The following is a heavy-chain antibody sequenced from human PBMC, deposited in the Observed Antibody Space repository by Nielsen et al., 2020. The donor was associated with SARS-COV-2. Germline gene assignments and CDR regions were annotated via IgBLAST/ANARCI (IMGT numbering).Heavy chain of an antibody. CDR1: GFRFTSYS. J-gene: IGHJ4*02. CDR2: ITMSGAYM. Sequence: GESLKISCAASGFRFTSYSMNWVRQAPGKGLEWVASITMSGAYMYYADSVRGRFTVSRDNAENSLYLQMNSLRPEDTATYYCAKDRAIFMIYFTRGGPDFWGQGTLVTVSS. CDR3: AKDRAIFMIYFTRGGPDF. D-gene: IGHD3/OR15-3a*01. V-gene: IGHV3-21*06.